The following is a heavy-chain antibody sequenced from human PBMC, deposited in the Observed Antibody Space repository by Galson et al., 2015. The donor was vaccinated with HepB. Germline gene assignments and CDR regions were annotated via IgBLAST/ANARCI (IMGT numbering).Heavy chain of an antibody. CDR1: GYSFGSYW. D-gene: IGHD3-22*01. CDR3: ARHKRSSAIYDTSGYYYGLDD. V-gene: IGHV5-10-1*01. Sequence: QSGAEVKKPGQSLRISCKGSGYSFGSYWISWVRQMPGKGLEWMGRIDPSDSETNYSPSFQGHVTISVDKSLNTAYLQWSSLKASDTAMYHCARHKRSSAIYDTSGYYYGLDDWGQGTLSPSPQ. CDR2: IDPSDSET. J-gene: IGHJ4*02.